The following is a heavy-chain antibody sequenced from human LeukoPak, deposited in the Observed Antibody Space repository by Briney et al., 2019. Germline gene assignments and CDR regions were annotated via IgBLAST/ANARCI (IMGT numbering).Heavy chain of an antibody. J-gene: IGHJ4*02. Sequence: PGRSLRLSCAASGFTFDDYAMHWVRQAPGKGLEWVSGISWNSGSIGYADSVKGRFTIFRDNAKNSLYLQMNSLRAEDTALYYCATSVESSWYSHWGQGTLVTVSS. V-gene: IGHV3-9*01. D-gene: IGHD6-13*01. CDR1: GFTFDDYA. CDR3: ATSVESSWYSH. CDR2: ISWNSGSI.